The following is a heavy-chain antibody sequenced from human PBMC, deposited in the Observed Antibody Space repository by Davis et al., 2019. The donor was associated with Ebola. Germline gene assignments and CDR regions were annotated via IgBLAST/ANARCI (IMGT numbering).Heavy chain of an antibody. D-gene: IGHD3-9*01. CDR2: ISAYNGNT. V-gene: IGHV1-18*01. CDR1: GYTFTSYG. J-gene: IGHJ6*03. CDR3: ALSQPTHDILTIRYYYYYMDV. Sequence: ASVKVSCKASGYTFTSYGISWVRQAPGQGLEWMGWISAYNGNTNYAQKLQGRVTMTTDTSTSTAYMELRSLRSDDTAVYYCALSQPTHDILTIRYYYYYMDVWGKGTTVTVSS.